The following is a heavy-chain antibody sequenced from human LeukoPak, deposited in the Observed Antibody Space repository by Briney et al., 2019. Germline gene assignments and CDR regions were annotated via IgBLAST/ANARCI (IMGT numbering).Heavy chain of an antibody. CDR1: GFTFDDYA. D-gene: IGHD3-10*01. CDR3: AKAKSRYYGSLDY. CDR2: ISGDGGST. Sequence: PSGGSLRLSCAASGFTFDDYAIHWVRQAPGKGLEWVSLISGDGGSTHYTDSVKGRFTISRDNSRNSLYMQMNSLRTEDTALYYCAKAKSRYYGSLDYWGQGTLVTVSS. J-gene: IGHJ4*02. V-gene: IGHV3-43*02.